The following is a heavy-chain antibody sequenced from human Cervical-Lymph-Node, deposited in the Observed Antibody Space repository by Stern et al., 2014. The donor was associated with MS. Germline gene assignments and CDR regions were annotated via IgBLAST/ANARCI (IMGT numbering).Heavy chain of an antibody. Sequence: VQLVESGPGLVKPSETLSLTCTVSGGSTSSYYWSWIRQPPGKGLEWIGYISSSGGTKYNPSLKSRVTISLDTSKNPFSLNPSSVTAADTAVYYCARGYTTSSGRPDYWGQGTLVTVSS. CDR2: ISSSGGT. CDR1: GGSTSSYY. D-gene: IGHD6-6*01. V-gene: IGHV4-59*08. CDR3: ARGYTTSSGRPDY. J-gene: IGHJ4*02.